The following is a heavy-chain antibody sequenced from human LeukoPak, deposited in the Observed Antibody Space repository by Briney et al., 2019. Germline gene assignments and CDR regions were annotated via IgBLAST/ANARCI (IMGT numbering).Heavy chain of an antibody. D-gene: IGHD3-3*01. CDR3: ARTFFGDPDWFDP. Sequence: ASVTVSCKASGYTFTSYYMHWVRQAPGQGLEWMGIINPSGGSTSYAQKFQGRVTMTRDTSKNQFSLKLSSVTAADTAVYYCARTFFGDPDWFDPWGQGTLVTVSS. CDR2: INPSGGST. CDR1: GYTFTSYY. J-gene: IGHJ5*02. V-gene: IGHV1-46*01.